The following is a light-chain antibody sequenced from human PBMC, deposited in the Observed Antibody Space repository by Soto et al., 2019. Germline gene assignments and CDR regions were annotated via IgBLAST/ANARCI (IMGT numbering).Light chain of an antibody. CDR2: DAS. V-gene: IGKV1-5*01. J-gene: IGKJ1*01. CDR3: QQYNTYE. Sequence: DIQMTQSPSTLSASVGDRVTITCRASQSIASWLAWYQQKPGKAPELLIYDASTLKSGVPARFSGSGSVTDFTLTISDLQPGDFATYYCQQYNTYEFGQGTKVDIK. CDR1: QSIASW.